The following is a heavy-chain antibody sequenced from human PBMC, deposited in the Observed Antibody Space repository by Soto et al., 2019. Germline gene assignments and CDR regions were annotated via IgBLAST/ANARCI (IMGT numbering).Heavy chain of an antibody. V-gene: IGHV3-30*18. CDR3: AKVRFALKYYYGLDV. Sequence: QVHLVESGGGVVQPGTSLRLSCVASGFTFSKYGMHWVRQAPGKGLEWVAILPDDGKEKYYADSVKGRFIISRDNSNNTLFLQMNTLSAEDTAVYYCAKVRFALKYYYGLDVWGQGTTVSVSS. J-gene: IGHJ6*02. CDR2: LPDDGKEK. D-gene: IGHD3-16*01. CDR1: GFTFSKYG.